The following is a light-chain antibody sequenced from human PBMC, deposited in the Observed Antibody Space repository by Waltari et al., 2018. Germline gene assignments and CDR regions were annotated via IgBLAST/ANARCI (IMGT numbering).Light chain of an antibody. V-gene: IGKV1-33*01. CDR1: QDISNY. CDR3: QQYDHLPLT. Sequence: DIQMTQSPSSLSASVGDRVTITCQASQDISNYLHWFQQKPGRAPKLLIFDASTLESGVPSRFSGSGSGTHFTFTIYSLQPEDIATYYCQQYDHLPLTFGGGTKVEIK. CDR2: DAS. J-gene: IGKJ4*01.